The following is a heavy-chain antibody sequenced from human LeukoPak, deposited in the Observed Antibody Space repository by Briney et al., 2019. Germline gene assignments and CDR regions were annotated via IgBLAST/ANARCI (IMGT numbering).Heavy chain of an antibody. J-gene: IGHJ2*01. D-gene: IGHD4-17*01. V-gene: IGHV3-73*01. CDR1: GFTFSGSA. CDR2: IRSKANSYAT. CDR3: TSLYGDYDSGFDL. Sequence: GGSLRLSCAASGFTFSGSAIHWVRQASGKGLEWVGRIRSKANSYATAYAGSVKGRFTISRDDSKNTAYLQMNSLKTEDTAVYYCTSLYGDYDSGFDLWGRGTLVTVSS.